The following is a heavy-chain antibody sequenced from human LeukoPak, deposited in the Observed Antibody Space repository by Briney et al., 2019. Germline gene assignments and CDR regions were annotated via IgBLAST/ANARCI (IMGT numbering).Heavy chain of an antibody. D-gene: IGHD6-13*01. Sequence: PSETLSLTCTVSGGSISSYYWSWIRQPPGKGLEWIGYIYYSGSTYYNPSLKSRVTISVDTSKNQFSLKLSSVTAADTAVYYCARGIAAAGTPIDYWGQGTLVTVSS. J-gene: IGHJ4*02. CDR3: ARGIAAAGTPIDY. CDR1: GGSISSYY. CDR2: IYYSGST. V-gene: IGHV4-59*08.